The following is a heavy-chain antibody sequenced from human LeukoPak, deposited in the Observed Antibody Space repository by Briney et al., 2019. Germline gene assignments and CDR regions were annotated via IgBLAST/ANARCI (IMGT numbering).Heavy chain of an antibody. D-gene: IGHD6-19*01. CDR2: INHSGST. Sequence: PSETLSLTCAVYGGSFSGYYWSWIRQPPGRGLEWIGEINHSGSTNCNPSLKSRVTISVDTSKNQFSLKLSSVTAADTAVYYCARATYHSSGWYGAFDYWGQGTLVTVSS. V-gene: IGHV4-34*01. CDR3: ARATYHSSGWYGAFDY. J-gene: IGHJ4*02. CDR1: GGSFSGYY.